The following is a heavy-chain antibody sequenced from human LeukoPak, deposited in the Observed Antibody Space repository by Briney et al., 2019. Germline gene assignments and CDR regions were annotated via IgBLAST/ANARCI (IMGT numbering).Heavy chain of an antibody. Sequence: GGSLRLSCAASGFTFSSYWMSWVRQAPGKGLECVANIKQDGSEKYYVESVKGRFTISRDNATKSLYLQMNSLRAEDTAVYYCARESVVAGTDDAFDIWGQGTMVTVSS. V-gene: IGHV3-7*01. CDR2: IKQDGSEK. D-gene: IGHD6-19*01. CDR3: ARESVVAGTDDAFDI. J-gene: IGHJ3*02. CDR1: GFTFSSYW.